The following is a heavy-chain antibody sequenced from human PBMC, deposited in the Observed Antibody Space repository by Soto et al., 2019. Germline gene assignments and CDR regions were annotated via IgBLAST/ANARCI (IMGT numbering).Heavy chain of an antibody. CDR3: ARRPNYYYGMDV. V-gene: IGHV4-39*01. J-gene: IGHJ6*02. CDR2: THYRGST. CDR1: GGSISSASYY. Sequence: SSETLSLTCTVSGGSISSASYYWGWIRQTPGKGLEWIGSTHYRGSTYYNPSLYSRITTSVDASKNQFSLKLNSVTAADMAVYYCARRPNYYYGMDVWGQGTTVTVSS.